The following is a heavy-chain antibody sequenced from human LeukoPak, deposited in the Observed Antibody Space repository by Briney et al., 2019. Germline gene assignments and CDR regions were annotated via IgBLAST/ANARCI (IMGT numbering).Heavy chain of an antibody. J-gene: IGHJ3*02. Sequence: PSETLSLTCTVSGGSISSYYWSWIRQPPGKGLEWIGYIYYSGSTNYNPSLKSRVTISVDTSKNPFSLKLSSVTAADTAVYYCARDRHYYDSSGYYYASLDAFDIWGQGTMDTVSS. V-gene: IGHV4-59*01. D-gene: IGHD3-22*01. CDR3: ARDRHYYDSSGYYYASLDAFDI. CDR1: GGSISSYY. CDR2: IYYSGST.